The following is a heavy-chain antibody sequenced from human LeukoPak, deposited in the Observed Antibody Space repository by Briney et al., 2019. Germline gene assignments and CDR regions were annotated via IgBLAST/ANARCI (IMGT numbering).Heavy chain of an antibody. J-gene: IGHJ4*02. CDR3: ARDSSMLRGPLVIYYFDF. Sequence: PGGSLRLSCAASRFTFSSYGMHWVRQAPGKGLEWVAYIQYDGSNEQYADSVKGRFSISRDSSKNILYLQMNSLRAEDTAVYYCARDSSMLRGPLVIYYFDFWGQGTLVTVSS. D-gene: IGHD3-10*01. V-gene: IGHV3-30*02. CDR1: RFTFSSYG. CDR2: IQYDGSNE.